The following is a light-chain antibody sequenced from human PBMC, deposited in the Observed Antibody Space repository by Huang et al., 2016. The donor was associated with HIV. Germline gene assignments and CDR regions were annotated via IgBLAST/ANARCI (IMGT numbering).Light chain of an antibody. Sequence: EIVMTQSPGTLPVSPGERATLSGRARQSVNSNVAWYQKKPGQPPRLLIYAASTSATGIPARFSGSGSGTNFTLSISSLQSEDFALYYCHQYNDWPRTFGQGTKVEVK. CDR2: AAS. CDR1: QSVNSN. CDR3: HQYNDWPRT. J-gene: IGKJ1*01. V-gene: IGKV3-15*01.